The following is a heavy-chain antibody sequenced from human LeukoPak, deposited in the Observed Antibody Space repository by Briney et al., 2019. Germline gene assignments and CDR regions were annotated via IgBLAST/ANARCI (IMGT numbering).Heavy chain of an antibody. CDR2: IYTSGST. J-gene: IGHJ6*03. CDR1: GGSISSGSYY. D-gene: IGHD3-3*01. CDR3: ARVKRGFWSGYYYYMDV. V-gene: IGHV4-61*02. Sequence: SETLSLTCTVSGGSISSGSYYWSWIRQPAGKGLEWIGRIYTSGSTNYNPSLKSRVTISVDTSKNQFSLKLSSVTAADTAVYYCARVKRGFWSGYYYYMDVWGKGTTVTVSS.